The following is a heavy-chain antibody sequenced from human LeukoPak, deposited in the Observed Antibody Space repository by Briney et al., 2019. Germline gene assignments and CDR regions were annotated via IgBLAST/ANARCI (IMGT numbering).Heavy chain of an antibody. CDR3: ARDRGSSCLDV. J-gene: IGHJ6*04. Sequence: PGGSLRLSCAASGFTFSSYWMHWVGQAPGKGMGWVSRINSVGSSTTYADSVKGRFTISRDNAKNTLYLQMNSLRAEDTAVYYCARDRGSSCLDVWGKGTTVTVSS. D-gene: IGHD6-13*01. CDR1: GFTFSSYW. CDR2: INSVGSST. V-gene: IGHV3-74*03.